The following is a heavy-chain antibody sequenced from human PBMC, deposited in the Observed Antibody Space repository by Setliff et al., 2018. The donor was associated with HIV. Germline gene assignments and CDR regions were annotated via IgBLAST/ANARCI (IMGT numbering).Heavy chain of an antibody. Sequence: PGGSLRLSCAASGFTFSSYWMSWVRQAQGKGREGVANINQDGSETYYVDSVKGRFTISRDNAKNSLYLQMNSLRAEDTAVYYCARDLLGATHYFQHWGQGTLVTVS. V-gene: IGHV3-7*03. CDR3: ARDLLGATHYFQH. CDR1: GFTFSSYW. D-gene: IGHD1-26*01. J-gene: IGHJ1*01. CDR2: INQDGSET.